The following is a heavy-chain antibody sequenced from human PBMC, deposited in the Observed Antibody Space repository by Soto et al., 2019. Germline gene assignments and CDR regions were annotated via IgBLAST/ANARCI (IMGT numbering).Heavy chain of an antibody. Sequence: ASVKVSCKASGYTFTGYYMHWVRQAPGQGLEWMGWINPNSGGTSYAQKFQGRVTMTRDTSISTAYMELSMLRSDDTAVYYCARDLGAPDAFDIWGQGTMVTVSS. CDR1: GYTFTGYY. D-gene: IGHD3-16*01. V-gene: IGHV1-2*02. CDR3: ARDLGAPDAFDI. CDR2: INPNSGGT. J-gene: IGHJ3*02.